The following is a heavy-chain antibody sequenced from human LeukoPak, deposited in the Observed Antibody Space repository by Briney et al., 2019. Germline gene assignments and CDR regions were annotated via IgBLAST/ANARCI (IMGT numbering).Heavy chain of an antibody. V-gene: IGHV4-59*08. CDR1: GASISSYY. Sequence: SETLSLTCSVSGASISSYYWSWIRKPPGKGLEWIGYVYYSGSTNYNPSLKSRVTISVDTSKNQLSLKLSSVTAADTAVYYCARQVGTFYYYYGMDVWGQGTTVTVSS. D-gene: IGHD1-14*01. CDR3: ARQVGTFYYYYGMDV. J-gene: IGHJ6*02. CDR2: VYYSGST.